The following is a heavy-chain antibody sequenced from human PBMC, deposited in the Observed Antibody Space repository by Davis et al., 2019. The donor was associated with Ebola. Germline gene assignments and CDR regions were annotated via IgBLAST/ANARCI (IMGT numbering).Heavy chain of an antibody. CDR1: VFSLRTSGMC. Sequence: SGSTLVKPTQTLILTCTFSVFSLRTSGMCVSWLRQPPGKALEWLARIDWDDDKYYSTSLKTRLTISKDTSNNQVVLTMTNMYTVDKTTYYCARDIVGTHYFYYWGHGTLVTVSS. J-gene: IGHJ4*01. V-gene: IGHV2-70*11. CDR2: IDWDDDK. CDR3: ARDIVGTHYFYY. D-gene: IGHD1-26*01.